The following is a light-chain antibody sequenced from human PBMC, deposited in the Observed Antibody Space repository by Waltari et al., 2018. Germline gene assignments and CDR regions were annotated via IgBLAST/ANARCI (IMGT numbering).Light chain of an antibody. CDR1: SRDVGSYKL. CDR3: CSYASDITLV. J-gene: IGLJ3*02. CDR2: EVN. V-gene: IGLV2-23*02. Sequence: QSALSQPASVSGSPGQSITISCSGTSRDVGSYKLVSWYQQHPGKVPKLITFEVNKRPSGVSNRFSGSKSGNTASLTISGLQPEDEADYYCCSYASDITLVFGGGTKLTVL.